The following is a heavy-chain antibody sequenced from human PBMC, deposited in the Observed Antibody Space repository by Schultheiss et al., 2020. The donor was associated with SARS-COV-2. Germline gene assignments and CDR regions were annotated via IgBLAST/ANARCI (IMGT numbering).Heavy chain of an antibody. D-gene: IGHD3-16*02. V-gene: IGHV3-7*01. CDR1: GFTFSSYW. CDR3: ARGHDYVWGSYRYPFDY. J-gene: IGHJ4*02. Sequence: GESLKISCAASGFTFSSYWMSWVRQAPGKGLEWVANIKQDGSEKYYVDSVKGRFTISRDNAKNSLYLQMNSLRAEDTAVYYCARGHDYVWGSYRYPFDYWGQGTLVTVSS. CDR2: IKQDGSEK.